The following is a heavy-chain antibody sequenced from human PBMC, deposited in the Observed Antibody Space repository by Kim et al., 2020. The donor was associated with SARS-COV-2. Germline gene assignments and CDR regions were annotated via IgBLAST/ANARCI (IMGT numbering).Heavy chain of an antibody. CDR3: ARIFSTGFDP. CDR1: GGSMSSSNW. J-gene: IGHJ5*02. V-gene: IGHV4-4*02. CDR2: IHHSGST. Sequence: SETLSLTCAVSGGSMSSSNWWSWVRQSSGKGLEWIGEIHHSGSTNYNPSLKRRVTISVDKSKTQFSLKLSFVTAADTGVYYCARIFSTGFDPWGQGTLVTVSS.